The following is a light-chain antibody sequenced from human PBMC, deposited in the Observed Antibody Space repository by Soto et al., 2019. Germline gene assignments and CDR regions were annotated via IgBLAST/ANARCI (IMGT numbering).Light chain of an antibody. CDR1: QSLLHSNGYNY. V-gene: IGKV2-28*01. J-gene: IGKJ3*01. CDR3: MQALQTPPLFT. CDR2: LGS. Sequence: DIVMTQSPLSLPVTPGEPASISCRSSQSLLHSNGYNYLDWYLQKPGPSPQLLIYLGSNRASGVPDRFSGSGSGTDLTLKISRVEAEDVGVYYCMQALQTPPLFTFGPGTKVDIK.